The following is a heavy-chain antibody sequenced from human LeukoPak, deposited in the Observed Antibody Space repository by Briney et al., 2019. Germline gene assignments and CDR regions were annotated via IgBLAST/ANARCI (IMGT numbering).Heavy chain of an antibody. D-gene: IGHD1-26*01. CDR1: GGSISSSSYY. J-gene: IGHJ4*02. CDR2: IYYSGST. Sequence: SETLSLTCTVSGGSISSSSYYWGWIRQPPGKGLEWIGSIYYSGSTYYNPSLKSRVTISVDTSKNQFSLKLSSVTAADTAVYYCARALRRWELLGDYFDYWGQGTLVTVSS. V-gene: IGHV4-39*01. CDR3: ARALRRWELLGDYFDY.